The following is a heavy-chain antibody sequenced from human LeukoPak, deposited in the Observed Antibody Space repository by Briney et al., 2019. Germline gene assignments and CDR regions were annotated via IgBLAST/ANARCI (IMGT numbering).Heavy chain of an antibody. D-gene: IGHD2-2*01. J-gene: IGHJ4*02. V-gene: IGHV1-69*05. CDR3: ARGGDIVVVPAAFDY. CDR1: GGTFNTYS. CDR2: IIPIFGTA. Sequence: ASVKVSCKASGGTFNTYSISWVRQAPGQGLEWMGGIIPIFGTANYAQKFQGRVTITTDESTSTAYMELSSLRSEDTAVYYCARGGDIVVVPAAFDYWGQGTLVTVSS.